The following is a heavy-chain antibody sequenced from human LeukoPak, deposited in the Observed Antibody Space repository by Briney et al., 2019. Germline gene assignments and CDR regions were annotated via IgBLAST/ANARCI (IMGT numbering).Heavy chain of an antibody. V-gene: IGHV3-23*01. D-gene: IGHD1-26*01. CDR1: GFIFSNSV. Sequence: GGSLRLSCAASGFIFSNSVMSWVRQAPGKGLEWVSSISGSGNSTYFADSVKGRFTISRDNSKNTLYLQMNSLRAEDTAVYYCGRGGWGWELYEGFQHGARGTRVPVSS. CDR3: GRGGWGWELYEGFQH. J-gene: IGHJ1*01. CDR2: ISGSGNST.